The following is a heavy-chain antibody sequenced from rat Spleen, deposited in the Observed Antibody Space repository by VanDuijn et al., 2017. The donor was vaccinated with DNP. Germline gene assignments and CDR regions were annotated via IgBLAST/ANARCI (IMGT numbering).Heavy chain of an antibody. J-gene: IGHJ3*01. CDR1: GFSFRSNW. D-gene: IGHD1-11*01. Sequence: EVQLVESGGGSVQPGSPLKLSCAASGFSFRSNWLNWIRQAPGKGLEWVASITPDGSTTYYPDTVKGGFMISKDDARNTGDLQMNNLRSEDTAMYYCSSGGPNMVQGNWFAYWGQGTLVTVSS. V-gene: IGHV5-35*01. CDR3: SSGGPNMVQGNWFAY. CDR2: ITPDGSTT.